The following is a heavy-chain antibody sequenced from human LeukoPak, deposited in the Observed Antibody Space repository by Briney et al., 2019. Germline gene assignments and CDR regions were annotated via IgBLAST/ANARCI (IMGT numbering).Heavy chain of an antibody. Sequence: ASVKVSYKASGYTFTSYYMHWVRQAPGQGLEWMGIINPSGGSTSYAQKFQGRVTMTRDMSTSTVYMELSSLRSEDTAVYYCARDVGSSWRYYYYYMDVWGKGTTVTVSS. J-gene: IGHJ6*03. V-gene: IGHV1-46*01. D-gene: IGHD6-13*01. CDR2: INPSGGST. CDR1: GYTFTSYY. CDR3: ARDVGSSWRYYYYYMDV.